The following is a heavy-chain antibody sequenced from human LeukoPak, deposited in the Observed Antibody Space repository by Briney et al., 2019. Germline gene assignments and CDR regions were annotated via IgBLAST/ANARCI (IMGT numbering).Heavy chain of an antibody. D-gene: IGHD5-24*01. CDR3: ARRDGYSIFQH. J-gene: IGHJ1*01. CDR1: GFSFSTSW. Sequence: GGSLRLSCVASGFSFSTSWMSWVRQAPGRGLEWVANINQDGSEIYYVDSVKGRFTISRDNAKNSLHLQMNSLRAEDSAMYYCARRDGYSIFQHWGQGTLVTVSS. CDR2: INQDGSEI. V-gene: IGHV3-7*03.